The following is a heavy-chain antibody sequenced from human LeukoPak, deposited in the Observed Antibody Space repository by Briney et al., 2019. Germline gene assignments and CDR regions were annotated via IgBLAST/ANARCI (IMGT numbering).Heavy chain of an antibody. J-gene: IGHJ4*02. CDR3: ATSPYSSSSDDY. CDR2: ISGSGGST. V-gene: IGHV3-23*01. Sequence: GGSLRLSCAASGFTFSSYAMSWVRQAPGKGLEWVSGISGSGGSTYYADSVKGRFTISRDNSKNTLYLQMNSLRAEDTAVYYCATSPYSSSSDDYWGQGTLVTVSS. D-gene: IGHD6-6*01. CDR1: GFTFSSYA.